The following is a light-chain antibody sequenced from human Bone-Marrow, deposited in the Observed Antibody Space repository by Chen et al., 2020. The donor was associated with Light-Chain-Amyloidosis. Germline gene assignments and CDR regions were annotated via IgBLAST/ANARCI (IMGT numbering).Light chain of an antibody. CDR1: DLPTKY. J-gene: IGLJ2*01. CDR3: QSADSSGTYEVI. CDR2: RDT. Sequence: SYELTQPPSASVSPGQPARITCSGDDLPTKYAYWYQQKPGQAPVLVIHRDTERPSGISERFSGSSSGTTATLTISGVQAKDEADYHCQSADSSGTYEVIFGGGTKLTVL. V-gene: IGLV3-25*03.